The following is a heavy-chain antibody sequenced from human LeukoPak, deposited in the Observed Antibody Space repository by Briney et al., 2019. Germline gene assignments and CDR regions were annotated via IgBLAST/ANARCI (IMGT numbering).Heavy chain of an antibody. CDR2: ISYDGSNK. CDR3: ARAGGDSSSWYNYYYYYMDV. J-gene: IGHJ6*03. Sequence: GGSLRLSCAASGFTFSSYAMHWFRQAPGKGLEWVAVISYDGSNKYYADSVKGRFTISRDNSKNTLYLQMNSLRAEDTAVYYCARAGGDSSSWYNYYYYYMDVWGKGTTVTVSS. V-gene: IGHV3-30*01. D-gene: IGHD6-13*01. CDR1: GFTFSSYA.